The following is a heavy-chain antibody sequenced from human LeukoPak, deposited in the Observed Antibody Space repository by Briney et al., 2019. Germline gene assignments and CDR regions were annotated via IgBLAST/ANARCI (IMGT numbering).Heavy chain of an antibody. Sequence: GGSLRLSCAASGSTFSSYAMSWVRQAPGKGLEWVSAISGSGGSTYYADSVKGRFTISRDNSKNTLYLQMNSLRAEDTAVYYCAKVRAAAHKTSGMDVWGQGTTVTVSS. D-gene: IGHD6-13*01. CDR2: ISGSGGST. CDR3: AKVRAAAHKTSGMDV. CDR1: GSTFSSYA. J-gene: IGHJ6*02. V-gene: IGHV3-23*01.